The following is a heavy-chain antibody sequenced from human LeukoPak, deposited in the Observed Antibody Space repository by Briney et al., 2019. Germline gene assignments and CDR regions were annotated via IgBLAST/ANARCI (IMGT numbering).Heavy chain of an antibody. D-gene: IGHD6-13*01. CDR3: TRYGIAASKSWIDY. Sequence: GGSLRLSCAASGFTFSTYSMNWVRQAPGKGLEWVSSISPSSDYIFYADSVRGRFTISRDNAETSLYLQMNSLRAEDTAMYYCTRYGIAASKSWIDYWGQGILVTVSS. J-gene: IGHJ4*02. CDR1: GFTFSTYS. V-gene: IGHV3-21*01. CDR2: ISPSSDYI.